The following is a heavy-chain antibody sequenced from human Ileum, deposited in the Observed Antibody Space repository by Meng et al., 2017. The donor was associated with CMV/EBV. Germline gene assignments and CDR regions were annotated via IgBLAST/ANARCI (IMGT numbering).Heavy chain of an antibody. J-gene: IGHJ4*02. CDR3: ATRGGQWFGEPSY. CDR1: GFTFDDYG. D-gene: IGHD3-10*01. CDR2: INWNGGST. Sequence: GGSLRLSCAASGFTFDDYGMSWVRQAPGKGLEWVSGINWNGGSTGYADSVKGRFTISRDNAKNSLYLQMNSLRAEDTAVYYCATRGGQWFGEPSYWGQGTLVTVSS. V-gene: IGHV3-20*04.